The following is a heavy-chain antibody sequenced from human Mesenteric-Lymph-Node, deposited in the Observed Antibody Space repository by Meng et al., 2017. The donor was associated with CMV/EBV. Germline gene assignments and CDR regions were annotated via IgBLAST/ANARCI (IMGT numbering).Heavy chain of an antibody. V-gene: IGHV1-2*02. Sequence: VSVKVSCKASGYTFTGYYMHWVRQAPGQGLEWMGWINPNSGGTNYAQKFQGRVTMTRDTSISTAYMELSRLRSDDTAVYYCARDSTGVVPAAVYYYYYGMDVWGQGTTVTVSS. D-gene: IGHD2-2*01. J-gene: IGHJ6*02. CDR2: INPNSGGT. CDR3: ARDSTGVVPAAVYYYYYGMDV. CDR1: GYTFTGYY.